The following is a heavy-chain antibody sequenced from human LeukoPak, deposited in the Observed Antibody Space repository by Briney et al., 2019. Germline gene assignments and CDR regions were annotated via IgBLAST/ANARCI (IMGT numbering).Heavy chain of an antibody. J-gene: IGHJ4*02. CDR1: GYTFTSYG. V-gene: IGHV1-18*01. CDR3: ARDWGTTVTFGLDY. CDR2: ISAYNGNT. D-gene: IGHD4-17*01. Sequence: ASVKVSCKASGYTFTSYGISWVRQAPGQGLEWMGWISAYNGNTNYAQKLQGRVTMTTDTSTSTAYMELRSLRSDDTAVYYCARDWGTTVTFGLDYWGQGTLVTVSS.